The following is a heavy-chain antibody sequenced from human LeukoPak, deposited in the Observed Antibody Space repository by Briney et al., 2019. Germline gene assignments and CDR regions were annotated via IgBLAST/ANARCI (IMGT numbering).Heavy chain of an antibody. CDR2: INPNSGGT. CDR1: GYAFTDYY. CDR3: ARVPGTVRGPMRYFDY. D-gene: IGHD3-10*01. Sequence: ASVKVSCKASGYAFTDYYVHWVRQAPGQGPEWMGWINPNSGGTNYAQKFQGRVTMTRDTSISTAYMELSRLRSNDTAVYYCARVPGTVRGPMRYFDYWGQGTLVTVSS. V-gene: IGHV1-2*02. J-gene: IGHJ4*02.